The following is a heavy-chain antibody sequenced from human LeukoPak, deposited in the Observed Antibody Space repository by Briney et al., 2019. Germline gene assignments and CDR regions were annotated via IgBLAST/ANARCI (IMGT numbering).Heavy chain of an antibody. CDR2: IYYSGST. V-gene: IGHV4-39*01. CDR1: GGSISSSSYY. Sequence: SETLSLTCTVSGGSISSSSYYWGWIRQPPGKGLEWIGSIYYSGSTYYNPSLKSRVTISVDTSKNQFSLKLSSVTAADTAVYYCAGGNGDYGVWFDPWGQGTLVTVSS. J-gene: IGHJ5*02. D-gene: IGHD4-17*01. CDR3: AGGNGDYGVWFDP.